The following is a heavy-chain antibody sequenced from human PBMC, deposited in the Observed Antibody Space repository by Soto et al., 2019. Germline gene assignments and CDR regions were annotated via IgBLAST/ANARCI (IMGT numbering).Heavy chain of an antibody. CDR1: GGTFSSYA. Sequence: QVQLVQSGAEVKKPGSSVKVSCKASGGTFSSYAISWVRQAPGQGLEWMGGIIPIFGTADYAQKFQGRVTITADESTSTACMDLSSLRSEDRAVYYCASPPSHYYYYGMDVWGQGTTVTVSS. CDR2: IIPIFGTA. V-gene: IGHV1-69*12. J-gene: IGHJ6*02. CDR3: ASPPSHYYYYGMDV. D-gene: IGHD7-27*01.